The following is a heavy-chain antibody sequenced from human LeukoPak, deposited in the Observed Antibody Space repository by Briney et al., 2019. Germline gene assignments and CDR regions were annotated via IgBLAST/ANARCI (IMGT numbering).Heavy chain of an antibody. V-gene: IGHV3-21*04. J-gene: IGHJ4*02. D-gene: IGHD3-10*01. CDR1: GFTFSSYS. CDR2: ISSSSSYI. CDR3: AKDMGYYGSGSPFDY. Sequence: GGSLRLSCAASGFTFSSYSMNWVRQAPGKGLEWVSSISSSSSYIYYADSVKGRFTISRDNAKNSLYLQMNSLRAEDTALYYCAKDMGYYGSGSPFDYWGQGTLVTVSS.